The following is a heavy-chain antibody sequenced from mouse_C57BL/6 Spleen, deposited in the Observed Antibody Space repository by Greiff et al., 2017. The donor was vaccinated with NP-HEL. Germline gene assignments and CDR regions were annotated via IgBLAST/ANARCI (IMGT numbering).Heavy chain of an antibody. J-gene: IGHJ3*01. V-gene: IGHV1-74*01. Sequence: QVQLQQPGAELVKPFSSFYFSCNSSFSPFPRSWLPWLPPRPGQGLEWIGRIHPSSLSTNYNQKFKGKATLTVDKSSSTAYMQLSSLTSEDSAVYYCATHYYGSSPWFAYWGQGTLVTVSA. D-gene: IGHD1-1*01. CDR1: FSPFPRSW. CDR2: IHPSSLST. CDR3: ATHYYGSSPWFAY.